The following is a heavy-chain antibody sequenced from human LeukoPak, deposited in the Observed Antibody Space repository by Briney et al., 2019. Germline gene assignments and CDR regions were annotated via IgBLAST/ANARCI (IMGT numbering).Heavy chain of an antibody. J-gene: IGHJ4*02. Sequence: PGGFLRLSCAASGFTFSSYAMSWVRQAPGKGLEWVSAISCSGGSTYYADSVKGRFTISRDNSKNTLYLQMNSLRAEDTAVYYCARLNTYSSSHPFDYWGQGTLVTVSS. D-gene: IGHD6-13*01. V-gene: IGHV3-23*01. CDR2: ISCSGGST. CDR3: ARLNTYSSSHPFDY. CDR1: GFTFSSYA.